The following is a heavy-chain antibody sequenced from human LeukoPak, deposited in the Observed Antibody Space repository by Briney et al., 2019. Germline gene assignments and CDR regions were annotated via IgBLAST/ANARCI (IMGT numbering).Heavy chain of an antibody. CDR3: AKDQGSIAARPGGTNFDY. J-gene: IGHJ4*02. Sequence: GGSLRLSCAAFGVTVSGYWMNWVRQAPGKGLEWVAVISYDGSNKYYADSVKGRFTISRDNSKNTLYLQMNSLRAEDTAVYYCAKDQGSIAARPGGTNFDYWGQGTLVTVSS. CDR1: GVTVSGYW. CDR2: ISYDGSNK. D-gene: IGHD6-6*01. V-gene: IGHV3-30*18.